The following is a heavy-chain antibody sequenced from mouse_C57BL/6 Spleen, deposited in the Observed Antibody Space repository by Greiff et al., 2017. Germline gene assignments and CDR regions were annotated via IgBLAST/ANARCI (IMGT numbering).Heavy chain of an antibody. CDR3: THGYDGGWFAY. V-gene: IGHV14-4*01. CDR1: GFNIKDDY. J-gene: IGHJ3*01. Sequence: EVQLQQSGAELVRPGASVKLSCTASGFNIKDDYMHWVKQRPEQGLEWIGWIDPENGDTEYASKFQGKATITADTSSNTAYLQLSSLTSEDTAVYYCTHGYDGGWFAYWGQGTLVTVSA. D-gene: IGHD2-2*01. CDR2: IDPENGDT.